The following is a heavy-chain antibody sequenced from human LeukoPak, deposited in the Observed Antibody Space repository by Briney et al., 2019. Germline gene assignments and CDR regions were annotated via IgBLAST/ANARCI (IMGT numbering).Heavy chain of an antibody. CDR3: ARALNYDFWSGENWFDP. CDR2: IYHSGST. CDR1: GYSISSDYY. D-gene: IGHD3-3*01. J-gene: IGHJ5*02. Sequence: SETLSLTCTVSGYSISSDYYWGWIRQPPGKGLEWIGSIYHSGSTYYNPSLKSRVTISVDTSKNQFSLKLSSVTAADTAVYYCARALNYDFWSGENWFDPWGQGTLVTVSS. V-gene: IGHV4-38-2*02.